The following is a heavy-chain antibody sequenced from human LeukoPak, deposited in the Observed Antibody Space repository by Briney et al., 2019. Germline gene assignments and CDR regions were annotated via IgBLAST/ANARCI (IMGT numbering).Heavy chain of an antibody. CDR1: GFTFSGHW. V-gene: IGHV3-7*01. J-gene: IGHJ4*02. CDR2: INQGGSEK. CDR3: TRERSRAEDD. Sequence: GGSLRLSCAASGFTFSGHWMSWVRQAPGEGLEWVANINQGGSEKYYVDSVKGRFTISRDNANNLLYLQMNSLRGEDTAVYYCTRERSRAEDDWGQGTLVTVSS. D-gene: IGHD1-14*01.